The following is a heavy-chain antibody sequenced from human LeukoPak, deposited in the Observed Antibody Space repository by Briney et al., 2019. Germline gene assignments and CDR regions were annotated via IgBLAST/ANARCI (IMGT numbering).Heavy chain of an antibody. V-gene: IGHV4-39*01. J-gene: IGHJ4*02. Sequence: SETLSLTCTVSGGSISSSSYYWGWIRQPPGKGLEWIGSICYSGSTYYNPSLKSRVTISVDTSKNQFSLKLSSVTAADTAVYYCARPGPQYYDSSGYYQNWGQGTLVTVSS. D-gene: IGHD3-22*01. CDR1: GGSISSSSYY. CDR2: ICYSGST. CDR3: ARPGPQYYDSSGYYQN.